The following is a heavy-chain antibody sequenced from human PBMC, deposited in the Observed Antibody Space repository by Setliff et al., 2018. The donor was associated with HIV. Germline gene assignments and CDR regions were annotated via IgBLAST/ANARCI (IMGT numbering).Heavy chain of an antibody. J-gene: IGHJ6*03. V-gene: IGHV4-31*02. Sequence: LRLSCAASGFTFSSYAMSWIRQNPGKGLEWVGYIYYTGSTYYNPSLKSRVSISVDTSKNQFSLKLTSVTAADAAVYYCARRRPPPSGLYSAYYMDVWGKGTTVTVSS. D-gene: IGHD1-26*01. CDR2: IYYTGST. CDR1: GFTFSSYA. CDR3: ARRRPPPSGLYSAYYMDV.